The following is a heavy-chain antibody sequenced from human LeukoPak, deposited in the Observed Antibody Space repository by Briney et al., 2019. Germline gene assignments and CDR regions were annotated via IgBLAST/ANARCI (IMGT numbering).Heavy chain of an antibody. D-gene: IGHD1-14*01. J-gene: IGHJ4*02. CDR2: ISSSSSYI. V-gene: IGHV3-21*04. CDR1: GFTFSSYS. CDR3: ARDNQGVIGY. Sequence: GGSLRLSRAASGFTFSSYSMNWVRQAPGKGLEWVSSISSSSSYIYYADSVKGRFTISRDNAKNSLYLQMNSLRAEDTAVYYCARDNQGVIGYWGQGTLVTVSS.